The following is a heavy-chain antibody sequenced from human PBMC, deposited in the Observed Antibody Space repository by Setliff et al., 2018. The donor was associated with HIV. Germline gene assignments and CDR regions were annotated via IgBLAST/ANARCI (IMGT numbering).Heavy chain of an antibody. CDR2: IYSTGNT. CDR3: ARDDDKLFDY. Sequence: PSETLSLTCTVSGGSISSGTYYWSWIRQPAGKGLEWIGHIYSTGNTNYNSSLKRRVTMSIETSKNQFCLKLTSRTAADTAVYYCARDDDKLFDYWGNGALVTVSS. CDR1: GGSISSGTYY. J-gene: IGHJ4*01. V-gene: IGHV4-61*09. D-gene: IGHD3-22*01.